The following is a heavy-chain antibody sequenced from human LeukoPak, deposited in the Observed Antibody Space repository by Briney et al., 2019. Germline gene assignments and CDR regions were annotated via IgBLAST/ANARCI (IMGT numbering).Heavy chain of an antibody. V-gene: IGHV3-33*08. CDR2: IWDDGRNK. CDR1: GFTFDSHE. J-gene: IGHJ4*02. Sequence: GGSLRLSCAASGFTFDSHEMHWVRQAPGKGLEWVAVIWDDGRNKYFADSVKGRFTISRDNSNNTLYLQMNSLRAEDTAIYYCARESLRGGSSSFDFWGQGTLVTVSS. D-gene: IGHD6-6*01. CDR3: ARESLRGGSSSFDF.